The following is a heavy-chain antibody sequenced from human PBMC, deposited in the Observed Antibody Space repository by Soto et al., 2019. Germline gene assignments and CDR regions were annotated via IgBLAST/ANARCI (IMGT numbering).Heavy chain of an antibody. CDR1: GTSSITGVS. CDR2: IYHSGST. CDR3: ARDWGHGFHQFES. V-gene: IGHV4-38-2*02. J-gene: IGHJ4*02. D-gene: IGHD3-16*01. Sequence: AETXALTCAVSGTSSITGVSFVCIRQHPGKVLEWIGSIYHSGSTYYNLSLKSRVTISAYTSTNQISLKLISVTAADTALYYCARDWGHGFHQFESRGQATLVT.